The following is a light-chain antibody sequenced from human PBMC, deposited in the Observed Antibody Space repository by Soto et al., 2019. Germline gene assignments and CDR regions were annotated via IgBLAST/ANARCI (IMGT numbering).Light chain of an antibody. J-gene: IGKJ5*01. Sequence: ENVLTQCPGTLSLSPGERATLSCRASQVTSRYLSWYQQRPGQAPRLLIYGASSRATGIPDRFSGSGSGTDFTLTISRLEPEDFAVYYCQQYSTSPISFGQGTRLEIK. CDR3: QQYSTSPIS. CDR2: GAS. V-gene: IGKV3-20*01. CDR1: QVTSRY.